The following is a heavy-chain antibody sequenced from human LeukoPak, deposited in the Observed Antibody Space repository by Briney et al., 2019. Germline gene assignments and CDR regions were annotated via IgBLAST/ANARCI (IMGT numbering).Heavy chain of an antibody. V-gene: IGHV3-43D*04. CDR2: ISWGGGST. CDR1: GFTFDDYA. CDR3: AKDRSGNSYGHFDY. D-gene: IGHD3-10*01. Sequence: PGGSLRLSCAASGFTFDDYAMHWVRQAPGKGLEWVSLISWGGGSTYYADSVKGRFTISRDNSKNSLYLHMSSLRAEDTALYYCAKDRSGNSYGHFDYWGQGTLVTVSS. J-gene: IGHJ4*02.